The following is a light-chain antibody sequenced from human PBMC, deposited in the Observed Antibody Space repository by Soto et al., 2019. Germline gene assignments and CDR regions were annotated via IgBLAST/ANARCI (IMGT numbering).Light chain of an antibody. CDR2: VAS. V-gene: IGKV1-39*01. CDR1: QRISTY. CDR3: QQSYDTVAIT. J-gene: IGKJ5*01. Sequence: DIQMTQSPSSLSASVGDRVTVTCRASQRISTYLNWYQKKPGQAPKLLXYVASLLQSGVPSRFSGSGSGTDLTLTISGLQPEDFANYYCQQSYDTVAITFGQGTRLEI.